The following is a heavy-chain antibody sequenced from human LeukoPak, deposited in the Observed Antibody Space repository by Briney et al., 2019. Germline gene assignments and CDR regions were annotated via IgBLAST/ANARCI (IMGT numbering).Heavy chain of an antibody. Sequence: SETLSLTCTVSSGSITSGGKSWSWIRQPAGKGLEWIGHFYPTGTNYNPSLKSRVTISADTSKNQVSLQVTSVTAADTAVYYCASLWGASGNYYFSGWGQGALVTVSS. J-gene: IGHJ4*02. CDR3: ASLWGASGNYYFSG. CDR2: FYPTGT. CDR1: SGSITSGGKS. D-gene: IGHD3-22*01. V-gene: IGHV4-61*09.